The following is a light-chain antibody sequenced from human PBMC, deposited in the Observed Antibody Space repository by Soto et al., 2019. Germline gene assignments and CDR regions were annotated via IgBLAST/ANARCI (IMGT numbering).Light chain of an antibody. J-gene: IGLJ1*01. CDR3: QSYDSSLSGSV. V-gene: IGLV1-40*01. Sequence: QCFLTQQPSVSGAPGPRCTISCTGSSANIGAAYNVDSYQQLPGRAPKLLIYGKKNRPSGVPARFSGSKSGTSASLAIAGLQAEDEGDYYCQSYDSSLSGSVCGTGTKVTVL. CDR2: GKK. CDR1: SANIGAAYN.